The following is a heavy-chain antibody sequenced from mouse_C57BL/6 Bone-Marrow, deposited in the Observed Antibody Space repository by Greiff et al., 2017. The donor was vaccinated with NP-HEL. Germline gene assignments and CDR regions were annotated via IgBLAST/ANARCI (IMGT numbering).Heavy chain of an antibody. Sequence: QVQLQQPGAELVRPGTSVKLSCKASGYTFTSYWMHWVKQRPGQGLEWIGVIDPSDSYTNYNQKFKGKATLTVDTSSSTAYMQLSSLKSEDSAVYYCASYYYGRESYWYFDVWGTGTTVTVSS. D-gene: IGHD1-1*01. J-gene: IGHJ1*03. V-gene: IGHV1-59*01. CDR3: ASYYYGRESYWYFDV. CDR2: IDPSDSYT. CDR1: GYTFTSYW.